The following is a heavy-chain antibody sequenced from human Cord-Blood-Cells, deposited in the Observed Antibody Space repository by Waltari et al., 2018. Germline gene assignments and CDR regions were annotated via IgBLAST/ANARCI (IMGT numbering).Heavy chain of an antibody. V-gene: IGHV1-69*06. Sequence: QVQLVQSGAEVKKPGSSVKVSCKASGGTFSSYAISWVRQAPGQGLEWMGGIIPILSTANYAQKFQGRVTITADKATSTAYMELSSLRSEDTAVYYCARGTNRYSSSSGQHMDVWGQGTTVTVSS. J-gene: IGHJ6*02. D-gene: IGHD6-6*01. CDR1: GGTFSSYA. CDR3: ARGTNRYSSSSGQHMDV. CDR2: IIPILSTA.